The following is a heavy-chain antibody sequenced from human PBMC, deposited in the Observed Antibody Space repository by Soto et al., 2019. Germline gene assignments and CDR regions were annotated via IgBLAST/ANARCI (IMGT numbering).Heavy chain of an antibody. J-gene: IGHJ4*02. V-gene: IGHV3-15*07. D-gene: IGHD5-18*01. CDR1: GFTFSNAW. Sequence: EVQLVESGGGLVKPGGSLRLSCAASGFTFSNAWLNWLRQAPEKALEWVGGIKSKTDGGTADYAAPVKGRSTISSVYSKNTLYLQMNSLNTEDTAVYYCTTKVMVTKTGGDYWGKGTLVTVSS. CDR3: TTKVMVTKTGGDY. CDR2: IKSKTDGGTA.